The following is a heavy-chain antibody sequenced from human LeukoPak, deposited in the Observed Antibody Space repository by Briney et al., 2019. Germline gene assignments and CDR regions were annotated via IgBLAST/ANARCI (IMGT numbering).Heavy chain of an antibody. CDR1: GGSISSYY. D-gene: IGHD6-6*01. Sequence: SETLSLTCTVSGGSISSYYWSWIRQPAGKGLEWIGRIYTSGSTNYNPSLKSRVTMSVDTSKNQFSLKLSSVTAADTAVYYCARDGIAARPQGGRLPREGPYSSSYYYYMDVWGKGTTVTVSS. CDR2: IYTSGST. J-gene: IGHJ6*03. V-gene: IGHV4-4*07. CDR3: ARDGIAARPQGGRLPREGPYSSSYYYYMDV.